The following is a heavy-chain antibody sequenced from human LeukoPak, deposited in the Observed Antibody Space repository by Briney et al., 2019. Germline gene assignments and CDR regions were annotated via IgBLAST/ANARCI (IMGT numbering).Heavy chain of an antibody. V-gene: IGHV1-8*01. CDR1: GYTFTSYD. D-gene: IGHD3-16*01. CDR2: MNTNSGNT. Sequence: ASVKVSCKASGYTFTSYDINWVRQATGQGVEWMGWMNTNSGNTAYEKKLQGRVTMTRNTSISTAYMELSSLRSEDTAVYYCARPYPRLDDAFDIWGQGTMVTVSS. J-gene: IGHJ3*02. CDR3: ARPYPRLDDAFDI.